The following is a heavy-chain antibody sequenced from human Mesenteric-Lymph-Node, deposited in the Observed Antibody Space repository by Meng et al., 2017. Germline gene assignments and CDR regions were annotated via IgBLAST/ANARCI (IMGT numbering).Heavy chain of an antibody. CDR2: ISGDGSST. Sequence: VQLVESGGGLVKPGGSLRLSCAASGFTFSDYYMSWIRQAPGKGLESVSAISGDGSSTYYADSVKGRFTISRDNSKNTLYLQMGSLRTEDTGIYYCAREEKGDYDYLGQGTLVTVSS. J-gene: IGHJ4*02. CDR1: GFTFSDYY. D-gene: IGHD2-21*01. CDR3: AREEKGDYDY. V-gene: IGHV3-64*07.